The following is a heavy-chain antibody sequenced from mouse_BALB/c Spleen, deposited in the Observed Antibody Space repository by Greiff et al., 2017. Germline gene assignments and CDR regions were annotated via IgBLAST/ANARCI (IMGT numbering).Heavy chain of an antibody. CDR2: ISTYYGDA. CDR3: ARRATVVARGYYFDY. J-gene: IGHJ2*01. V-gene: IGHV1S137*01. Sequence: QVQLKESGAELVRPGVSVKVSCKGSGYTFTDYAMHWVKQSHAKSLEWIGVISTYYGDASYNQKFKGKATMTVDKSSSTAYMELARLTSEDSAIYYCARRATVVARGYYFDYWGQGTTLTVSS. D-gene: IGHD1-1*01. CDR1: GYTFTDYA.